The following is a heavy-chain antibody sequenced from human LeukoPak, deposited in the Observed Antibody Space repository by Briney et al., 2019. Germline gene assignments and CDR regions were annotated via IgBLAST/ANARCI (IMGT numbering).Heavy chain of an antibody. D-gene: IGHD6-13*01. J-gene: IGHJ4*02. CDR2: IIPIFGTA. CDR3: GIAAASEDFDY. Sequence: ASVKVSCKASGGTFSSYAISWVRQAPGQGHDWRGGIIPIFGTANYAQKFQGRVTITADESTSTAYMELSSLRSEDTAVYYCGIAAASEDFDYWGQGTLVTVSS. CDR1: GGTFSSYA. V-gene: IGHV1-69*13.